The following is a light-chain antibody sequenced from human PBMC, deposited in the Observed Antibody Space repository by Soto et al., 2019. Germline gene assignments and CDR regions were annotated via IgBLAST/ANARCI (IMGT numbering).Light chain of an antibody. CDR3: SSYTSSSTLV. Sequence: QSVLTQPDSVSGSPGQSITISCTGTSSDVGGYNYVSWYQQHPGKAPELMIYEVSNRPSGVSNRFSGSKSGNTASLTISGLQAEDEADYYCSSYTSSSTLVFGTGTKVTVL. CDR2: EVS. V-gene: IGLV2-14*01. CDR1: SSDVGGYNY. J-gene: IGLJ1*01.